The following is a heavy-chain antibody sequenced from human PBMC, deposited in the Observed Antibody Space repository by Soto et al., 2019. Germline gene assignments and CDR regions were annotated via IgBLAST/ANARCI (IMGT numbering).Heavy chain of an antibody. CDR1: GFTFSTYA. CDR2: ISSSGTTI. D-gene: IGHD2-2*01. Sequence: GGSLRLSCSVFGFTFSTYAMHWVRQAPGKGLEWVSYISSSGTTIYYADSVKGRFTISRDNAKNSLYLQMHSLRAEDTAVYYCARARVPPAIEGIRFWFDPWGQGALVTVSS. CDR3: ARARVPPAIEGIRFWFDP. V-gene: IGHV3-48*03. J-gene: IGHJ5*02.